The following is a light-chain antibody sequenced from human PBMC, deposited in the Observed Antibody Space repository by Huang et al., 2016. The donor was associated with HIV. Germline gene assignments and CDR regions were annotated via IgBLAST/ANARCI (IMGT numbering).Light chain of an antibody. J-gene: IGKJ4*01. V-gene: IGKV4-1*01. CDR2: WAS. CDR3: QQYYNTPGLT. Sequence: DIVMTQSPDSLAVSLGERATINCQSSQSVLYSPTNRNDLAWYQQKPGQPPKLLIYWASTRESGVPDRFSGSGSGTDFTLTITSLQAEDVAVYYCQQYYNTPGLTFGGGTKVEIK. CDR1: QSVLYSPTNRND.